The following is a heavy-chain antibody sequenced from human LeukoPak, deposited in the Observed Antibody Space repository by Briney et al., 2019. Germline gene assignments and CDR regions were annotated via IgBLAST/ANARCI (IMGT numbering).Heavy chain of an antibody. J-gene: IGHJ4*02. V-gene: IGHV3-23*01. CDR2: ISGSGGST. CDR1: GFTFSSYW. CDR3: AKVKWELLSPIFDY. D-gene: IGHD1-26*01. Sequence: PGGSLRLSCAASGFTFSSYWMSWVRQAPGKGLEWVSAISGSGGSTYYADSVKGRFTISRDNSKNTLYLQMNSLRAEDTAVYYCAKVKWELLSPIFDYWGQGTRVTVSS.